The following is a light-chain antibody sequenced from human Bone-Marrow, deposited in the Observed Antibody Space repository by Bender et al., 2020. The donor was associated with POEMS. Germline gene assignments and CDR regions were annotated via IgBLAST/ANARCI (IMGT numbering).Light chain of an antibody. CDR2: LNSDGSH. CDR1: SGHSSYA. Sequence: QLVLTQSPSASASLGASVKLTCTLSSGHSSYAIAWHQQQPEKGPRYLMRLNSDGSHSKGDGIPDRFSGSSSGAERYLTISSLQSEDEADYYCQTWGTGINVVLGGGTKLTVL. V-gene: IGLV4-69*01. J-gene: IGLJ2*01. CDR3: QTWGTGINVV.